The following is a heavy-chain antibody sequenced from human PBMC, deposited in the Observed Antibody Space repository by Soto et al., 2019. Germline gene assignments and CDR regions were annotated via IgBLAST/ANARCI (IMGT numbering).Heavy chain of an antibody. CDR2: ISAYNGNT. D-gene: IGHD1-20*01. CDR3: ARDAPQLITEIMDYYYYGMDV. J-gene: IGHJ6*02. V-gene: IGHV1-18*01. CDR1: GYTFTSYG. Sequence: GASVKVSCKASGYTFTSYGISWVRQAPGQGLEWMGWISAYNGNTNYAQKLQGRVTMTTDTSTSTAYMELRSLRSDDTVVYYCARDAPQLITEIMDYYYYGMDVWGQGTTVTVSS.